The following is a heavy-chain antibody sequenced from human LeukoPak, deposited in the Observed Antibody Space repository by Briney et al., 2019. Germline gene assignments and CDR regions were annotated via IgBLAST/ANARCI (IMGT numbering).Heavy chain of an antibody. CDR2: ISTSGSTI. V-gene: IGHV3-48*03. D-gene: IGHD5-12*01. J-gene: IGHJ4*02. CDR1: GFTFRDYE. CDR3: ARDSKGYSGYDLGGGYDY. Sequence: GGSLRLSCAASGFTFRDYEMNWVRQAPGKGLEWVSYISTSGSTIYYADSVKGRFTISRDNAKNSVFLQMNSLRADDTAVYYCARDSKGYSGYDLGGGYDYWGQGTLVTVSS.